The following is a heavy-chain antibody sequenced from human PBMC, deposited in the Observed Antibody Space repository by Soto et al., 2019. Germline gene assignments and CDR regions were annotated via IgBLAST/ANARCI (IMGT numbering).Heavy chain of an antibody. CDR1: GYTFTGYY. V-gene: IGHV1-2*04. D-gene: IGHD3-10*01. Sequence: ASVKVSCKASGYTFTGYYMHWVRQAPGQGLEWMGWINPNSGGTNYAQKFQGWVTMTRDTSISTAYMELSRLRSDDTAVYYCARDESAGSWYYGMDVWGQGTTVTVSS. J-gene: IGHJ6*02. CDR3: ARDESAGSWYYGMDV. CDR2: INPNSGGT.